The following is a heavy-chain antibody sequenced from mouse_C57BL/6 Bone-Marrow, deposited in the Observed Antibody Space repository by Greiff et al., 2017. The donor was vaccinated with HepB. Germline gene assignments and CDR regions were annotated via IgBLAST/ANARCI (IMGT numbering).Heavy chain of an antibody. Sequence: QVHVKQSGPGLVQPSQSLSITCTVSGFSLTSYGVHWVRQSPGKGLEWLGVIWSGGSTDYNAAFISRLSISKDNSKSQVFFKMNSLQADDTAIYYCARKGGDYVLFAYWGQGTLVTVSA. D-gene: IGHD2-4*01. CDR2: IWSGGST. CDR3: ARKGGDYVLFAY. V-gene: IGHV2-2*01. CDR1: GFSLTSYG. J-gene: IGHJ3*01.